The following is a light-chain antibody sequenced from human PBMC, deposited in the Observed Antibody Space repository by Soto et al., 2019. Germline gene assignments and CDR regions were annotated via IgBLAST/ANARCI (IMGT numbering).Light chain of an antibody. CDR1: QSVSSN. CDR3: QHYNNWPPVT. V-gene: IGKV3-15*01. CDR2: GAS. Sequence: EIVMTQSPATLSVSPGERATLSCRASQSVSSNLAWYQQKPGQAPRLLIYGASTRATGIPARFSGSGSGTEFTLTISSLQSEDFAVYYCQHYNNWPPVTFCPGTKVDIK. J-gene: IGKJ3*01.